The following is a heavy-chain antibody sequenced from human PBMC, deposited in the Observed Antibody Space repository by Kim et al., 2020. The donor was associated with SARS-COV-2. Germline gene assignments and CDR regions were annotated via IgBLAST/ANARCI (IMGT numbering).Heavy chain of an antibody. J-gene: IGHJ4*02. CDR3: ARGEGYGSGSYFY. D-gene: IGHD3-10*01. Sequence: YANSVKGRFTISGDNSKNTLYRQMGSLRAEDMAVYYCARGEGYGSGSYFYWGQGTLVTVSS. V-gene: IGHV3-64*01.